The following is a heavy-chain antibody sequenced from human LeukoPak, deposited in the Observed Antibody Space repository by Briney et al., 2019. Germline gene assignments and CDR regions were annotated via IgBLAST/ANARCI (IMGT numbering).Heavy chain of an antibody. V-gene: IGHV4-59*02. D-gene: IGHD6-19*01. CDR2: LHYSGTT. CDR1: GHFVSDYY. CDR3: ARHSSGWHLDF. Sequence: SETLSLTCSVSGHFVSDYYWRWIRQSPGKGLEWIGWLHYSGTTYYNPSLKGRVTMSLDTSRNQLSLKLSSVTAADTAVYYCARHSSGWHLDFWGQGSLVTVSS. J-gene: IGHJ4*02.